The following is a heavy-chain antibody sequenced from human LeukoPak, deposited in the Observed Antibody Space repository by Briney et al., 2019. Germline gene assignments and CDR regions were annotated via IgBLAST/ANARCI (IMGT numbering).Heavy chain of an antibody. D-gene: IGHD1-26*01. J-gene: IGHJ4*02. CDR2: INPNSGGT. V-gene: IGHV1-2*02. CDR3: ARDYGGSYFDY. Sequence: ASVKVSCKASGYTFTGYYMHWVRQAPGQGLEWMGWINPNSGGTNYAQKFQGRVTLTRDTSISTAYMEMSRLRSDDTAVYYCARDYGGSYFDYWGQGTLVTVSS. CDR1: GYTFTGYY.